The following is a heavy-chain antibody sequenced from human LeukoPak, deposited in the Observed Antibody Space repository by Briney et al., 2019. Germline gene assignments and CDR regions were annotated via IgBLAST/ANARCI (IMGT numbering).Heavy chain of an antibody. CDR1: GFTFRNAW. J-gene: IGHJ4*02. CDR3: TTGPYGSGSYYGDGY. V-gene: IGHV3-15*01. CDR2: IKNKTDGGTT. Sequence: GGALKIPRSRPGFTFRNAWMSWVRPAPGEGLEWVWRIKNKTDGGTTDYAAPVKGRFTISRDDSKNTLYLQMNSLKTEDTAVYYCTTGPYGSGSYYGDGYWGQGTLVTVSS. D-gene: IGHD3-10*01.